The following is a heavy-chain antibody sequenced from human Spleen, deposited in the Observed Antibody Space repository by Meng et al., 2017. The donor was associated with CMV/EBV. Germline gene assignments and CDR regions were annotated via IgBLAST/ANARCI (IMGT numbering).Heavy chain of an antibody. CDR1: GGTFSSYA. CDR3: ARGRITMVRGVKGWFDP. V-gene: IGHV1-8*02. Sequence: QVQLVQSGAEVKKPGSSVKVSCKAFGGTFSSYAISWVRQAPGQGLEWMGWMNPNSGNTGYAQKFQGRVTMTRNTSISTAYMELSSLRSEDTAVYYCARGRITMVRGVKGWFDPWGQGTLVTVSS. J-gene: IGHJ5*02. D-gene: IGHD3-10*01. CDR2: MNPNSGNT.